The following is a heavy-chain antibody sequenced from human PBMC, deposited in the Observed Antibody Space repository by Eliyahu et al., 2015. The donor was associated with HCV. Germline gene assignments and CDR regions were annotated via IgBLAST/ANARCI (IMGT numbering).Heavy chain of an antibody. CDR3: ARMYSTEYGFDI. D-gene: IGHD6-13*01. CDR1: GFTFSSYA. CDR2: ISSNGGST. V-gene: IGHV3-64*01. Sequence: EVQLVESGGGLVQPGGSLRLSCAASGFTFSSYAMHWVRQAPGKGLEYVSAISSNGGSTYYANSVKGRFTISRDNSKNTLYLQMGSLRAEDMAVYYCARMYSTEYGFDIWGQGTMVTVSS. J-gene: IGHJ3*02.